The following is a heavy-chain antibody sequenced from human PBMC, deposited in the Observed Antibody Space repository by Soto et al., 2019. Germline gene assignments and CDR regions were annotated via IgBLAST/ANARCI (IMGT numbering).Heavy chain of an antibody. Sequence: QVQLVQSGAEVKKPGASVKVSCKASGYTFTSYYMHWVRQAPGQGLEWMGGIIPIFGTANYAQKFQGRVTITADESTSTAYMELSSLRSEDTAVYYCARLSTEKTNFDYWGQGTLVTVSS. CDR3: ARLSTEKTNFDY. J-gene: IGHJ4*02. V-gene: IGHV1-69*01. CDR2: IIPIFGTA. CDR1: GYTFTSYY.